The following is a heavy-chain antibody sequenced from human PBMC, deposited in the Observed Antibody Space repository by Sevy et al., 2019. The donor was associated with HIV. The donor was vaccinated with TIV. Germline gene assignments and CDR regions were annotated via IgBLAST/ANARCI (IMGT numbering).Heavy chain of an antibody. Sequence: GGSLRLSCAASGFTFSSYSMNWVRQAPGKGLEWVSSISSSSSYIYYADSVKGRFTTSRDNAKNSLYLQMNRLRAEDTAVYYCARLPVVVTAINYWGQGTLVTVSS. CDR2: ISSSSSYI. J-gene: IGHJ4*02. V-gene: IGHV3-21*01. CDR3: ARLPVVVTAINY. CDR1: GFTFSSYS. D-gene: IGHD2-21*02.